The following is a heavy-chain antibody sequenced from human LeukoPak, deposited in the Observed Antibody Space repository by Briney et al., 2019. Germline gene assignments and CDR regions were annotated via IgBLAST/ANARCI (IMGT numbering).Heavy chain of an antibody. D-gene: IGHD2-2*01. Sequence: ASVKVSCKASGGTFSSYGISWVRQAPGQGLEWMGWISAYNGNTNYAQKLQGRVTMTTDTSTSTAYMELRSLRSDDTDVYYCARPVGDIVVVPAAQAHYYYYYYMDVWGKGTTVTVSS. CDR2: ISAYNGNT. J-gene: IGHJ6*03. CDR1: GGTFSSYG. CDR3: ARPVGDIVVVPAAQAHYYYYYYMDV. V-gene: IGHV1-18*01.